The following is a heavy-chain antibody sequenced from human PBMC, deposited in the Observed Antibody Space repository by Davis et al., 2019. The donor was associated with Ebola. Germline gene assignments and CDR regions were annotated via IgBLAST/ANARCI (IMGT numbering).Heavy chain of an antibody. V-gene: IGHV1-69*04. J-gene: IGHJ4*02. CDR2: IIPILGVA. CDR1: GYTFTNYG. CDR3: ARLVAGTFDY. Sequence: AASVKVSCKASGYTFTNYGITWVRQAPGQGLEWMARIIPILGVANYAQKFQGRVTMTRDTSTSTVYMELSSLRSEDTAVYYCARLVAGTFDYWGQGTLVTVSS. D-gene: IGHD6-19*01.